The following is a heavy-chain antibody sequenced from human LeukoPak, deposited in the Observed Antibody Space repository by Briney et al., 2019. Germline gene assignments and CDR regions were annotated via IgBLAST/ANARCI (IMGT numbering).Heavy chain of an antibody. V-gene: IGHV3-30*18. J-gene: IGHJ4*02. CDR2: ISYDGSNK. Sequence: GGSLRLSCAASGFTFSTYEMYWVRQAPGKGLEWVAVISYDGSNKYYADSVKGRFTISRDNSKNTLYLQMNSLRAEDTAVYYCAKAPAPGDYWGQGTLVTVSS. CDR1: GFTFSTYE. CDR3: AKAPAPGDY.